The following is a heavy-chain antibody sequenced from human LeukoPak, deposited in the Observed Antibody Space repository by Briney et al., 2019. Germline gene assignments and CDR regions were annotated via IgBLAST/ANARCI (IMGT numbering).Heavy chain of an antibody. J-gene: IGHJ6*02. CDR1: GYTFTSYG. V-gene: IGHV1-18*01. D-gene: IGHD4/OR15-4a*01. Sequence: ASVKVSCKPSGYTFTSYGISWVRQAPGQGLEWMGWISAYNGNTNYAQKLQGRVTMTTDTSTSTAYMELRSLRSDDTAVYYCARWGATAYYYCYGMDVWGQGTTVTVSS. CDR2: ISAYNGNT. CDR3: ARWGATAYYYCYGMDV.